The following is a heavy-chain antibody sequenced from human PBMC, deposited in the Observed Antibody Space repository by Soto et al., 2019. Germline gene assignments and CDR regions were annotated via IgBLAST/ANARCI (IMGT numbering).Heavy chain of an antibody. CDR1: GGSISSSSYY. J-gene: IGHJ4*02. V-gene: IGHV4-39*01. D-gene: IGHD6-19*01. CDR3: ASAMEWLATDY. CDR2: IYYSGST. Sequence: TSETLSLTCTVSGGSISSSSYYWGWIRQPPGKGLEWIGSIYYSGSTYYNPSLKSRVTISVDTSKNQFSLKLSSVTAADTAVYYCASAMEWLATDYWGQGTLVTVSS.